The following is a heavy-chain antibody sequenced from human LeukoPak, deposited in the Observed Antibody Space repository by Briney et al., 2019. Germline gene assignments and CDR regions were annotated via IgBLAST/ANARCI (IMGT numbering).Heavy chain of an antibody. Sequence: ASVKVSCKASGYTFTGYYIHWVRQAPGQGLEWMGRINPINGDTNYAQKFPGRVTLTRDTSIGTAYMELSSLRSDDTAMYYCVREITRATTYFDSWGQGTLVTVSS. CDR1: GYTFTGYY. J-gene: IGHJ4*02. D-gene: IGHD1-26*01. CDR2: INPINGDT. CDR3: VREITRATTYFDS. V-gene: IGHV1-2*06.